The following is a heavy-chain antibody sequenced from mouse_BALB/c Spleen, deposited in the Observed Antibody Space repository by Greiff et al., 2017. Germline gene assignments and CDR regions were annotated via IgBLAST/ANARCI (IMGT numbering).Heavy chain of an antibody. CDR1: GFTFSDFY. D-gene: IGHD2-14*01. V-gene: IGHV7-1*02. CDR3: AREAYYRYGRAMDY. CDR2: SRNKANDYTT. Sequence: EVMLVESGGGLVQPGGSLRLSCATSGFTFSDFYMEWVRQPPGKRLEWIAASRNKANDYTTEYSASVKGRFIVSRDTSQSILYLQMNALRAEDTAIYYCAREAYYRYGRAMDYWGQGTSVTVSS. J-gene: IGHJ4*01.